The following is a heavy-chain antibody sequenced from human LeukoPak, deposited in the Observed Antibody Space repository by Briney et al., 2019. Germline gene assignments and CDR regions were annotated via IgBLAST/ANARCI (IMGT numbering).Heavy chain of an antibody. Sequence: GGSLRLSCAASGFTFSSYAMSWVRQAPGKGLVWVSRIKSDGSNYYADSVKGRFTIFRDNAKNSLYLQMNSLRAEDTAVYYCAGGYSGYVDYWGQGTLVTVSS. V-gene: IGHV3-74*01. D-gene: IGHD5-12*01. CDR2: IKSDGSN. J-gene: IGHJ4*02. CDR3: AGGYSGYVDY. CDR1: GFTFSSYA.